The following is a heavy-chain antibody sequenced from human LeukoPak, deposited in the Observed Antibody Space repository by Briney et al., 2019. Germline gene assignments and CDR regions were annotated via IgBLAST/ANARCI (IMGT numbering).Heavy chain of an antibody. CDR1: GFTFSSYS. Sequence: GGSLRLSCAASGFTFSSYSMNWVRQTPGKGLVWISRIKSDGSTIYADSVKGRFTISRDNAKNTLYLQMNSLRAEDTAIYYCARAVTYFYGSVTYDWFDPWGQGTLVTVSS. J-gene: IGHJ5*02. CDR2: IKSDGST. D-gene: IGHD3-10*01. V-gene: IGHV3-74*01. CDR3: ARAVTYFYGSVTYDWFDP.